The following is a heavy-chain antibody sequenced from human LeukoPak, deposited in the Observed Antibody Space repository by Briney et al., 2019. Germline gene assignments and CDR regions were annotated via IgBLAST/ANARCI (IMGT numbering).Heavy chain of an antibody. CDR1: GGTFSSYA. V-gene: IGHV1-69*01. J-gene: IGHJ4*02. D-gene: IGHD3-10*01. CDR3: ARDGYGSGTYFDY. Sequence: SVKVSCKASGGTFSSYAISWVRQAPGQGLEWMGGIIPIFGTANYARKFQGRVTITADESTGTAYMELSSLRSEDTAVYYCARDGYGSGTYFDYWGQGTLVTVSS. CDR2: IIPIFGTA.